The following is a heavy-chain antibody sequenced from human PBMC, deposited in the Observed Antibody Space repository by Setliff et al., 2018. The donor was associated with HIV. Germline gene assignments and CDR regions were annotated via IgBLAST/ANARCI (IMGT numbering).Heavy chain of an antibody. V-gene: IGHV1-2*02. J-gene: IGHJ4*02. CDR2: INPNSGDT. Sequence: GASVKVSCKASGYTFTGYYMHWVRQAPGQGLEWMGWINPNSGDTNYAQKFQGRVTMTTDTSISTAYMELSRLRSDDTAVYYCASGLGDQLLDYWGQGTLVTVSS. D-gene: IGHD2-2*01. CDR3: ASGLGDQLLDY. CDR1: GYTFTGYY.